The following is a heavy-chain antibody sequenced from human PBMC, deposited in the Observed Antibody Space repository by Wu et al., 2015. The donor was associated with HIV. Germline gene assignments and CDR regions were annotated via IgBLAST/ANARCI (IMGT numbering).Heavy chain of an antibody. J-gene: IGHJ4*02. D-gene: IGHD5-18*01. CDR2: LIPMYATA. V-gene: IGHV1-69*13. Sequence: QVQLLQSGAEVKNPGSSVRVSCKASGATFTSYALSWVRQAPGQGLEWMGRLIPMYATANYAQKFQGRVTITADESTSTAYMDVSSLRSDDTAVYYCAGGGGGTSMDPFDFWGQGNTGHRLL. CDR3: AGGGGGTSMDPFDF. CDR1: GATFTSYA.